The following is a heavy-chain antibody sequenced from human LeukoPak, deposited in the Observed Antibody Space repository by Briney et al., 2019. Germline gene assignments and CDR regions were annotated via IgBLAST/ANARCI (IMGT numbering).Heavy chain of an antibody. D-gene: IGHD2-21*01. J-gene: IGHJ5*02. V-gene: IGHV3-48*01. CDR2: ISSRSSTI. Sequence: GGSLRLSCAASGFTFSSYSMNWVRQAPGKGLEWVSYISSRSSTIYYADSVKGRFTISRDNSKNTLYLQMNSLRAEDTAVYYCARIRRFPNWFDPWGQGTLVTVSS. CDR3: ARIRRFPNWFDP. CDR1: GFTFSSYS.